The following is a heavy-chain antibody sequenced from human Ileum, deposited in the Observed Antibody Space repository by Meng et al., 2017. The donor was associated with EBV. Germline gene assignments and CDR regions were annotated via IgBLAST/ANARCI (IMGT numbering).Heavy chain of an antibody. CDR3: AHSDCTGISCNDLGFDL. D-gene: IGHD2-2*01. CDR1: GFSLRTSGLG. CDR2: IYWDDDR. V-gene: IGHV2-5*02. J-gene: IGHJ4*02. Sequence: QITLKESGPTLVKPTQTRTLTCSFSGFSLRTSGLGVGWIRQPPGKALEWLALIYWDDDRRYSPSLKSRLTISKDTSKNQVVLTMTNMGPVDTATYYCAHSDCTGISCNDLGFDLWGLGTLGTVSS.